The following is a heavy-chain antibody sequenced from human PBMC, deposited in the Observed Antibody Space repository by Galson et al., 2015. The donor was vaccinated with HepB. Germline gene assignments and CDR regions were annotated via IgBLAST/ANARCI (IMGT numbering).Heavy chain of an antibody. CDR1: GGSVSSGSYY. CDR3: ASGVFTSDVDWFDP. V-gene: IGHV4-61*01. Sequence: SETLSLTCTVSGGSVSSGSYYWSWIRQPPGKGLEWIGYIYYSGSTNYNPSLKSRVTISVDTSKNQFSLKLSSVTAADTAVYYCASGVFTSDVDWFDPWGQGTLVTVSS. D-gene: IGHD3-16*01. CDR2: IYYSGST. J-gene: IGHJ5*02.